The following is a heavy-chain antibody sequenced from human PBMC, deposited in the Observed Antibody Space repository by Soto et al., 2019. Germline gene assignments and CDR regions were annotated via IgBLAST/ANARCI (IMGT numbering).Heavy chain of an antibody. Sequence: GGFLRLSCAASGFTFSNYSMSWVRQAPGKGLEWVSGFRSGGDDDTTYYADSVRGRFTISRDNSKNTLFLQMNSLRAEDTAIYYCAKKVNSGSGSQFFDYWGQGTLVTVSS. V-gene: IGHV3-23*01. J-gene: IGHJ4*02. CDR2: FRSGGDDDTT. CDR1: GFTFSNYS. D-gene: IGHD3-10*01. CDR3: AKKVNSGSGSQFFDY.